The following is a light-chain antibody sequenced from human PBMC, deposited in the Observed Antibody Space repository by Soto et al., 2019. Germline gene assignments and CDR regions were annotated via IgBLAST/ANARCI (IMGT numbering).Light chain of an antibody. CDR1: SSDVGGYNY. CDR3: SSYTSSSTWV. CDR2: EVI. J-gene: IGLJ3*02. V-gene: IGLV2-14*01. Sequence: QSALPQPASVSGSPGQSITISCTGTSSDVGGYNYVSWYQQHPGKAPKLMIYEVINRPSGVSNRFSGSKSGNTASLTISGLQAEDEADYYCSSYTSSSTWVFGGGTKLTVL.